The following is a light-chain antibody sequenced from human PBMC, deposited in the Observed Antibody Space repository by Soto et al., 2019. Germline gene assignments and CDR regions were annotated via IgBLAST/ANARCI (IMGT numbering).Light chain of an antibody. CDR1: SSNIGINY. V-gene: IGLV1-51*01. CDR3: GTWDSSLSAGV. CDR2: DNN. J-gene: IGLJ2*01. Sequence: QSVLTQPPSVSAAPGQKVTISCSGSSSNIGINYVSWYQHLPGTAPKLVIYDNNKRPSGIPDRFSGSKSGTSATLGITGLQTGDEADYYCGTWDSSLSAGVFGGGTKLTVL.